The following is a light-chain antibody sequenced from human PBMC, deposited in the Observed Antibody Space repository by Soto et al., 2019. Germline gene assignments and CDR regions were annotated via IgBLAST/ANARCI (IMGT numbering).Light chain of an antibody. Sequence: IVLTQSPGTLSLSPVERATLSCRASESLSPHSIAWYQQKPGQAPRLLIYGPSGRATGIPDRISGSGSGTDFTLTISGLEPEDFAMYYCQQFQSSLRTFGQGTKVDIK. CDR3: QQFQSSLRT. V-gene: IGKV3-20*01. J-gene: IGKJ1*01. CDR2: GPS. CDR1: ESLSPHS.